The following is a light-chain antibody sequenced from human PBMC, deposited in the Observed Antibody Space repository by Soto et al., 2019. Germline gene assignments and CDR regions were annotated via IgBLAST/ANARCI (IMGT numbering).Light chain of an antibody. V-gene: IGKV3-20*01. CDR2: DSS. CDR3: QQYGSSPIT. CDR1: QSISTSHY. J-gene: IGKJ5*01. Sequence: ETVLTQSPGTLSLSPGERATLSCRASQSISTSHYVAWYQQKAGQAPRLLIYDSSMRAAGIPDRFSGSGSGTDFTLTISRLEPEDFAVYYCQQYGSSPITFGQGTRLEIK.